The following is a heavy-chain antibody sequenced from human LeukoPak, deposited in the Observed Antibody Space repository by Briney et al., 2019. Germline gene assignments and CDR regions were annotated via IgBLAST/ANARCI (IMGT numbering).Heavy chain of an antibody. D-gene: IGHD6-19*01. CDR2: IYYSGST. V-gene: IGHV4-39*07. Sequence: SETLSLTCTVSGGSISSSSYYWGWIRQPPGKGLEWIGSIYYSGSTYYNPSLKSRVTISVDTSKNQFSLKLSSVTAADTAVYYCASIAVAGPHWYFDLWGRGTLVTVSS. CDR3: ASIAVAGPHWYFDL. J-gene: IGHJ2*01. CDR1: GGSISSSSYY.